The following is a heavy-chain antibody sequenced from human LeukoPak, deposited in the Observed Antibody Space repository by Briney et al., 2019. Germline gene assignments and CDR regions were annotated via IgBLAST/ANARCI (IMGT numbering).Heavy chain of an antibody. CDR3: ARFNGYYYYMDV. Sequence: SVTLSLTCSVSGYSISSGFDWGCIRPPPRKGLEWIGSIYYSGSTYYNPSLKSRVTISVDTSKNQFSLKLSSVTAADTAVYYCARFNGYYYYMDVWGKGTTVTISS. CDR1: GYSISSGFD. J-gene: IGHJ6*03. V-gene: IGHV4-38-2*02. D-gene: IGHD2-8*01. CDR2: IYYSGST.